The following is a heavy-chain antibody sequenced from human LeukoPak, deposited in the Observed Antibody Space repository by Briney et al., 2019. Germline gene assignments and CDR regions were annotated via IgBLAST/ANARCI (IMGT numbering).Heavy chain of an antibody. CDR1: GGSISSGSYY. V-gene: IGHV4-61*02. D-gene: IGHD3-3*01. Sequence: SETLSLTCTVSGGSISSGSYYWSWIRQPAGKGLEWIGRIYTSGSTNYNPSLKSRVTISVDTSKDQCSLKLSSVTAADTAVYYCARYYDFWSGPMDDAFDIWGQGTMVTVSS. CDR3: ARYYDFWSGPMDDAFDI. J-gene: IGHJ3*02. CDR2: IYTSGST.